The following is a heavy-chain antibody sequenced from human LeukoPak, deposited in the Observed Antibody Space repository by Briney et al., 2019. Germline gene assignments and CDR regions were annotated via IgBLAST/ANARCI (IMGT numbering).Heavy chain of an antibody. CDR3: ARDDPTLFWSGSPFY. Sequence: QTGGSLRLSCAASGFTFNSYWMSWVRQAPGKGLEWVANIKQDGSEKYYVDSMKGRFTISRDNAKNSLYLQMNSLRAEDTAVYYCARDDPTLFWSGSPFYWGQGTLVTVSS. CDR1: GFTFNSYW. D-gene: IGHD3-3*01. CDR2: IKQDGSEK. V-gene: IGHV3-7*01. J-gene: IGHJ4*02.